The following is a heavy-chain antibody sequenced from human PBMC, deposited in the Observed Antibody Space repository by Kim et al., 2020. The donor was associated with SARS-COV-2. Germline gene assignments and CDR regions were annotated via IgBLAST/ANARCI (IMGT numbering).Heavy chain of an antibody. CDR1: GFTFSNAW. J-gene: IGHJ4*02. D-gene: IGHD3-22*01. CDR2: IKSKTDGGTT. CDR3: TTEYASRKYYYDSSGYYYLRY. Sequence: GGSLRLSCAASGFTFSNAWMSWVRQAPGKGLEWVGRIKSKTDGGTTDYAAPVKGRFTISRDDSKNTLYLQMNSLKTEDTAVYYCTTEYASRKYYYDSSGYYYLRYWGQGTLVTVSS. V-gene: IGHV3-15*01.